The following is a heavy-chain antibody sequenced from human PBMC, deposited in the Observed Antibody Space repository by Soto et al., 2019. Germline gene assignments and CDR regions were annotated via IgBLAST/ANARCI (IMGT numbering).Heavy chain of an antibody. Sequence: GGSLRLSCTASGFTFGDYAMSWFRQAPGKGLEWVGFIRSKAYGGTTEYAASVKGRFTISRDDSKSIAYLQMNSLKTEDTAVYYCTRAPSNGPRYFDYWGQGTLVTVSS. J-gene: IGHJ4*02. V-gene: IGHV3-49*03. CDR2: IRSKAYGGTT. D-gene: IGHD7-27*01. CDR1: GFTFGDYA. CDR3: TRAPSNGPRYFDY.